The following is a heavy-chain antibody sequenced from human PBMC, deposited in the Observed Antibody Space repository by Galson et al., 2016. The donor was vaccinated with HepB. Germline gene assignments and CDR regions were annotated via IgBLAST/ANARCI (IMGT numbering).Heavy chain of an antibody. D-gene: IGHD2-2*02. CDR1: GFTFSAYY. Sequence: SLRLSCAASGFTFSAYYMSWFRQAPGKGLEWVSVISGSGASTYYADSVKGRFTISRDNSKNTLYLQVNSLRVEDTAIYYCARGRTTSCNSAFDIWGQGTMVTVSS. V-gene: IGHV3-23*01. J-gene: IGHJ3*02. CDR2: ISGSGAST. CDR3: ARGRTTSCNSAFDI.